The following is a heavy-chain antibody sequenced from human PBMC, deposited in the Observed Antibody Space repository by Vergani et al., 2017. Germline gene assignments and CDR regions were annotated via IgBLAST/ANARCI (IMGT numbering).Heavy chain of an antibody. J-gene: IGHJ6*02. CDR1: GFSLSTSGVG. D-gene: IGHD3-10*01. V-gene: IGHV2-5*02. Sequence: QITLTESGPTLVKPTQTLTLPCTFSGFSLSTSGVGVGWIRQPPGKALEWLALIYWDDDKRYSPSLKSRLTITKDTSKNQVVLTMTNMDPVDTATDYCAHSTVLLWYYGMDVWGQGTTVTVSS. CDR2: IYWDDDK. CDR3: AHSTVLLWYYGMDV.